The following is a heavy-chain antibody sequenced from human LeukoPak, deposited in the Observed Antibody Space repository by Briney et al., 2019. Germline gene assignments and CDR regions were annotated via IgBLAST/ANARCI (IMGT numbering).Heavy chain of an antibody. Sequence: GGSLRLSCAASGFTFSSYAMHWVRQAPGKGLEWVANIKQDGSHKNYVDSVKGRFIIPRDNAKNSLYLQMNSLRAEDTAVYYCARETPDSSGWDWGQGTLVTVSS. CDR3: ARETPDSSGWD. J-gene: IGHJ4*02. CDR2: IKQDGSHK. D-gene: IGHD6-19*01. V-gene: IGHV3-7*01. CDR1: GFTFSSYA.